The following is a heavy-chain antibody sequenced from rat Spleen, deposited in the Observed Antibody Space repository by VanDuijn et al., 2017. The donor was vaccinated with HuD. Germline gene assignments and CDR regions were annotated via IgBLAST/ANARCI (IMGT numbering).Heavy chain of an antibody. CDR3: VRHPDYSNYFDY. J-gene: IGHJ2*01. CDR2: ISYGDSSGHSST. CDR1: GFTFSDYY. D-gene: IGHD1-1*01. V-gene: IGHV5-29*01. Sequence: EVQLVESDGGLVQPGRSLKLSCAASGFTFSDYYMAWVRQAPTKGLEWVATISYGDSSGHSSTYYRDSVKGRFTISRDNERSTLYLQVDSLRSEDTATYYCVRHPDYSNYFDYWGQGVMVAVSS.